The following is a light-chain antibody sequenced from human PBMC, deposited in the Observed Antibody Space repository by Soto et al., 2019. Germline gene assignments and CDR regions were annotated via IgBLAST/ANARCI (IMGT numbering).Light chain of an antibody. CDR1: RRVRSN. CDR2: GAS. J-gene: IGKJ2*01. CDR3: QEYNNWPPMNT. Sequence: EIVMTQSPATLSASPGERATLSCTASRRVRSNLAWYQQKPAQAPRLLIYGASTRATGIPARFSGSGSGTEFTLTISSLESEDFAVYYCQEYNNWPPMNTFGQGAKLEIK. V-gene: IGKV3-15*01.